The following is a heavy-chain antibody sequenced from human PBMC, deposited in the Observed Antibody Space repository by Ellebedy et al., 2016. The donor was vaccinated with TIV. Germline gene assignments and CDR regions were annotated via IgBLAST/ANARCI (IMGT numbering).Heavy chain of an antibody. J-gene: IGHJ4*02. CDR1: GFTFSDYG. CDR2: ISYHGSNQ. D-gene: IGHD2-8*01. CDR3: AKDLKISKFCTNGVCYSPGDY. Sequence: GESLKISCAASGFTFSDYGMHWVRQAPGKGLEWVAVISYHGSNQYYADSVKGRFTISRDNFQDTLHLQMNSLRAEDTAVYYCAKDLKISKFCTNGVCYSPGDYWGQGTLVTVSS. V-gene: IGHV3-30*18.